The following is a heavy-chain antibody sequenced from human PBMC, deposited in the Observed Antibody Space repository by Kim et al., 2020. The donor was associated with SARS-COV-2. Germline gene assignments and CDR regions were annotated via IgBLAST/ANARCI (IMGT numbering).Heavy chain of an antibody. Sequence: GGSLRLSCAASGFTFSSYGMHWVRQAPGKGLEWVAVIWYDGSNKYYADSVKGRFTISRDNSKNTLYLQMNSLRAEDTAVYYCARDRGGGRPVTTRRALYYFDYWGQGTLVTVSS. D-gene: IGHD4-17*01. J-gene: IGHJ4*02. CDR3: ARDRGGGRPVTTRRALYYFDY. V-gene: IGHV3-33*01. CDR1: GFTFSSYG. CDR2: IWYDGSNK.